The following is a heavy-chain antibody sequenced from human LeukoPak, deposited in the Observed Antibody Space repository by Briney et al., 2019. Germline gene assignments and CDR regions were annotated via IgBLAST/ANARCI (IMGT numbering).Heavy chain of an antibody. CDR2: MNPNSGNT. J-gene: IGHJ5*02. V-gene: IGHV1-8*03. CDR3: ARAGYGSGRLGFDP. D-gene: IGHD3-10*01. CDR1: GYTFTSYD. Sequence: GASVKVSCKASGYTFTSYDINWVRQATGQGLEWMGWMNPNSGNTGYAQKFQGRVTITRNTSISTAYMELSSLRSEDTAVYYCARAGYGSGRLGFDPWGQGTLVTVSS.